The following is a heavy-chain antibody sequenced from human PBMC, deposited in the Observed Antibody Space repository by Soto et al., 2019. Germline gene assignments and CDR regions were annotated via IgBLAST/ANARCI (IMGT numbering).Heavy chain of an antibody. CDR1: GFTFSSYA. CDR2: ISGSGGST. J-gene: IGHJ6*03. CDR3: AKGQRTGYRKRGEDYYYYMDV. Sequence: EVQLLESGGGLVQPGGSLRLSCAASGFTFSSYAMSWVRQAPGKGLEWVSAISGSGGSTYYADSVKGRFTIARDKSKNTLYLQMNSLRAEDTAVYYCAKGQRTGYRKRGEDYYYYMDVWGKGTTVTVSS. V-gene: IGHV3-23*01. D-gene: IGHD1-1*01.